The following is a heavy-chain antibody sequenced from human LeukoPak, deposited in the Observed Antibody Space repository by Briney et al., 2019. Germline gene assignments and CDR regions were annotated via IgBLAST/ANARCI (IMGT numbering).Heavy chain of an antibody. Sequence: SETLSLTCAVYGGSFSGNYWSWIRQPPGKGLEWIGEINHSGSTNYNPSLKSRVTISVDTSKNQFSLKLSSVTAADTAMYYCATRGYSGYDLNSWGQGTLVTVSS. CDR1: GGSFSGNY. CDR3: ATRGYSGYDLNS. D-gene: IGHD5-12*01. V-gene: IGHV4-34*01. CDR2: INHSGST. J-gene: IGHJ4*02.